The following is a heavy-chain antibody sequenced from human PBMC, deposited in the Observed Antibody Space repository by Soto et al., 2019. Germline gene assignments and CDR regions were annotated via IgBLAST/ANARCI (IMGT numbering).Heavy chain of an antibody. D-gene: IGHD3-10*01. V-gene: IGHV4-34*01. CDR3: ARGVDRKNYYGSGSYYVAGKFDY. J-gene: IGHJ4*02. CDR2: INHSGST. Sequence: SETLSLTCAVYGGSFSGYYWTWIRQPPGTGLEWIGEINHSGSTNYNPSLKSRVTISVDTSKNQFSLKLTSVTAADTAVYYCARGVDRKNYYGSGSYYVAGKFDYWGQGTLVTVSS. CDR1: GGSFSGYY.